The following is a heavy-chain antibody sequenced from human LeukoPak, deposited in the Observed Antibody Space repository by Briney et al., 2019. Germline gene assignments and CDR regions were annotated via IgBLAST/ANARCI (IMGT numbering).Heavy chain of an antibody. J-gene: IGHJ3*02. CDR2: IYTSGST. CDR1: GGSTSSGSYY. Sequence: SQTLSLTCTVSGGSTSSGSYYWRWIRQPAGKGLEWIGRIYTSGSTNYNPSLKSRVTISVDTSKNQFSLKLSSVTAADTAVYYCAKTYYDFWSGYLDAFDIWGQGTMVTVSS. CDR3: AKTYYDFWSGYLDAFDI. V-gene: IGHV4-61*02. D-gene: IGHD3-3*01.